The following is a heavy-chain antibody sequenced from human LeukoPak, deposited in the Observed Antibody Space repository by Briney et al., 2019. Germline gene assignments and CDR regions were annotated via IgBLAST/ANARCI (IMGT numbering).Heavy chain of an antibody. J-gene: IGHJ3*02. CDR1: GGLISISTYY. Sequence: SETLSLTCTVSGGLISISTYYWGWIRQPPGKGLEWIESIYYSGTTHYHPSLKSQVTISVDTSKNQFSLKLSSVTAADTAVYYCARHGPPIVATITYAFDIWGQGTMVTVSS. CDR2: IYYSGTT. D-gene: IGHD5-12*01. V-gene: IGHV4-39*01. CDR3: ARHGPPIVATITYAFDI.